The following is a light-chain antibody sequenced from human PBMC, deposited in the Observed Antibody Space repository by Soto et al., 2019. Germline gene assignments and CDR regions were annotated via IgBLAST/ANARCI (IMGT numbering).Light chain of an antibody. CDR3: SSYTISNTYV. V-gene: IGLV2-14*01. CDR1: SSDVGGYNY. Sequence: QSVLTQPASVSGSPGQSITISCTGTSSDVGGYNYVSWYQQHPGKAPKLIIYEVSNRPSGGSNRFSGSKSDNTASLTISGLKAEDEADYYCSSYTISNTYVLGTGTQLTVL. J-gene: IGLJ1*01. CDR2: EVS.